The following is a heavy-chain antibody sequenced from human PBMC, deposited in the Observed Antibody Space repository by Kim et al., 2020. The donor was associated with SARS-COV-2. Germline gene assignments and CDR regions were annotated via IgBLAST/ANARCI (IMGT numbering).Heavy chain of an antibody. Sequence: SETLSLTCAVYGGSFSGYYWSWIRQPPGKGLEWIGEINHSGSTNYNPSLKSRVTISVDTSKNQFSLKLSSVTAADTAVYYCARGLKRRTAYGDYLQNWFDPWGQGTLVTVSS. CDR2: INHSGST. V-gene: IGHV4-34*01. CDR3: ARGLKRRTAYGDYLQNWFDP. J-gene: IGHJ5*02. CDR1: GGSFSGYY. D-gene: IGHD4-17*01.